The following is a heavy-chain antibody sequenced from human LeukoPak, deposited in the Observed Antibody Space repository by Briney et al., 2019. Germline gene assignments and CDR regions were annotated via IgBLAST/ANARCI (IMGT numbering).Heavy chain of an antibody. CDR2: ISGNAVST. J-gene: IGHJ5*02. CDR3: AKESANWGYNWFDP. CDR1: GFTFSSYA. V-gene: IGHV3-23*01. D-gene: IGHD7-27*01. Sequence: RPGGSLRLSCAAPGFTFSSYAMTWVRQAPGKGLEWVSAISGNAVSTYYTDSVKGRFTFSRDNSKNTLYLQMNSLRAEDTAVYYCAKESANWGYNWFDPWGQGTLVTVSS.